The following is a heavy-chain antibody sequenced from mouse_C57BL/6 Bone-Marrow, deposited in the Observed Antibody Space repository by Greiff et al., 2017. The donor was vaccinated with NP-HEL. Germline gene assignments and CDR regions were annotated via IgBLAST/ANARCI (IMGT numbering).Heavy chain of an antibody. CDR3: ARLPYWYFDV. CDR2: ISSGGSYT. J-gene: IGHJ1*03. CDR1: GFTFSSYG. Sequence: EVQGVESGGDLVKPGGSLKLSCAASGFTFSSYGMSWVRQTPDKRLEWVATISSGGSYTYYPDSVKGRFTISRDNAKNTLYLQMSSLKSEDTAMYYCARLPYWYFDVWGTGTTVTVSS. V-gene: IGHV5-6*01.